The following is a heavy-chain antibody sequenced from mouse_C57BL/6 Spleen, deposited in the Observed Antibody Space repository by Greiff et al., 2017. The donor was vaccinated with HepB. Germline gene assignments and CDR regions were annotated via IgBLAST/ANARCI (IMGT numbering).Heavy chain of an antibody. D-gene: IGHD2-1*01. CDR1: GYTFTDYE. CDR2: IDPETGGT. Sequence: QVQLQQSGAELVRPGASVTLSCKASGYTFTDYEMHWVKQTPVHGLEWIGAIDPETGGTAYNQKFKGKAILTADKSSSTAYMELRSLTSEDSAVYYCRGGNYSWFAYWGQGTLVTVSA. CDR3: RGGNYSWFAY. J-gene: IGHJ3*01. V-gene: IGHV1-15*01.